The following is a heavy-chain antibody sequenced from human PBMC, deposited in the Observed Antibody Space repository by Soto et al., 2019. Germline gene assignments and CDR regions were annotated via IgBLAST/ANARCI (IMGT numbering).Heavy chain of an antibody. V-gene: IGHV3-15*07. J-gene: IGHJ4*02. CDR1: DFIFNDAW. CDR2: IKSKINGGTK. CDR3: TTVAERWLASD. D-gene: IGHD6-19*01. Sequence: EVQLVESGGGLVKPGGSLRLSCAASDFIFNDAWVTWVRQIPGKGLEWVAHIKSKINGGTKDYAAPVKGRFTISTDDSKNMLYLQMDNLKTEDTGVYYCTTVAERWLASDWCQGTLVTVSS.